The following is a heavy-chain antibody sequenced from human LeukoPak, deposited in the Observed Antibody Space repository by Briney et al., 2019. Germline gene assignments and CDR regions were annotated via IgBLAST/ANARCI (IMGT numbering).Heavy chain of an antibody. J-gene: IGHJ4*02. V-gene: IGHV5-51*01. D-gene: IGHD2-21*01. Sequence: GESLKISCKGSGXSFADWWIGWIRQMPGKGPEWMGFIYPGDSDTRYSPSFQGQVTISADRSIKTAYLHWSSLKASDSAIYYCARRGGDKEYFEYWGQGTLVTVSS. CDR1: GXSFADWW. CDR3: ARRGGDKEYFEY. CDR2: IYPGDSDT.